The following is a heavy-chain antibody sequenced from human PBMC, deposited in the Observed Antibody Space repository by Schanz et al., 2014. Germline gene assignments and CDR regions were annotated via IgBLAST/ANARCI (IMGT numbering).Heavy chain of an antibody. D-gene: IGHD3-22*01. CDR3: ARVWKDQYIVVRSGWSDGMDV. CDR1: GFTVNTNY. V-gene: IGHV3-53*01. J-gene: IGHJ6*02. CDR2: MYINSGST. Sequence: EVQLVESGGGLIQPGGSLRLSCAVSGFTVNTNYMSWVRQAPGKGLEWISSMYINSGSTQYADSVKGRFTVSRDNSKNTLYLQMNSLRAGDTAVYYCARVWKDQYIVVRSGWSDGMDVWGQGTAVTVSS.